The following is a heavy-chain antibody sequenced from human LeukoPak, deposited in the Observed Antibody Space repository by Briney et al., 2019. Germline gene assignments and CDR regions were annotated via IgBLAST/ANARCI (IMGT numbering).Heavy chain of an antibody. CDR2: ISYDGSNK. CDR3: AKEGPYGSRVVVTATLDY. J-gene: IGHJ4*02. Sequence: PGGSLRLSCAASGFTFSSYGMHWVRQAPGKGLEWVAVISYDGSNKYYADSVKGRFTISGDNSKNTLYLQMNSPRAEDTAVYYCAKEGPYGSRVVVTATLDYWGQGTLVTVSS. CDR1: GFTFSSYG. D-gene: IGHD2-21*02. V-gene: IGHV3-30*18.